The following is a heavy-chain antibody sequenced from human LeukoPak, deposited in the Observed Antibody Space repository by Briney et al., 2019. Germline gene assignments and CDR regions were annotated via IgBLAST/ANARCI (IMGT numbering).Heavy chain of an antibody. CDR2: IDWDDDK. V-gene: IGHV2-70*11. CDR3: ARIYRYCSTTSCYVPDY. D-gene: IGHD2-2*01. Sequence: SGPALVKPTQTLTLTCSFSGFSLSTSGMCVSWIRQLPGKALEWLARIDWDDDKYYSTSLKTRLTISKGTSKNQVVLTMTNMDPVDTATYYCARIYRYCSTTSCYVPDYWGQGTLVTVSS. J-gene: IGHJ4*02. CDR1: GFSLSTSGMC.